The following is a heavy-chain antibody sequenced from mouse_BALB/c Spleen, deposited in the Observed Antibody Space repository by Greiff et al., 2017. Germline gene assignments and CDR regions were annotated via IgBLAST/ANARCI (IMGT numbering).Heavy chain of an antibody. CDR2: IWGGGST. J-gene: IGHJ4*01. CDR1: GFSLTDYG. CDR3: ARAYGNYVGYAMDY. D-gene: IGHD2-1*01. Sequence: VKLMESGPGLVAPSQSLSITCTVSGFSLTDYGVSWIRQPPGKGLEWLGVIWGGGSTYYNSALKSRLSISKDNSKSQVFLKMNSLQTDDTAMYYCARAYGNYVGYAMDYWGQGTSVTVSA. V-gene: IGHV2-6-5*01.